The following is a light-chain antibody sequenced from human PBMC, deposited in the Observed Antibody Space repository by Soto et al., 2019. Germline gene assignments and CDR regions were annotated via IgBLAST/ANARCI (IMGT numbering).Light chain of an antibody. J-gene: IGLJ1*01. CDR2: EVS. CDR3: CSYAGSNTFV. V-gene: IGLV2-23*02. Sequence: QSALTHPASVSGSPGQSITSSCTGTSSDVGSYNLVSWYQQHPGKAPKLMIYEVSKRPSGVSDRFSGSKSGNTASLTISGLQAEDEADYYCCSYAGSNTFVFGTGTKLTVL. CDR1: SSDVGSYNL.